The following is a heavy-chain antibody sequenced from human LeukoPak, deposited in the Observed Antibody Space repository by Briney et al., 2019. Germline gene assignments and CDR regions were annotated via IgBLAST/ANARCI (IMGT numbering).Heavy chain of an antibody. CDR2: ISSNGGST. V-gene: IGHV3-64D*09. CDR3: VKDGVLYSSSSPTYYFDY. CDR1: GFTFSSYA. Sequence: TGGSLRLSCSASGFTFSSYAMHWVRQAPGKGLEYVSAISSNGGSTYYADSVKGRFTISRDNSKNTLYLQMSSLRAEDTAVYYCVKDGVLYSSSSPTYYFDYWGQGTLVTVSS. J-gene: IGHJ4*02. D-gene: IGHD6-6*01.